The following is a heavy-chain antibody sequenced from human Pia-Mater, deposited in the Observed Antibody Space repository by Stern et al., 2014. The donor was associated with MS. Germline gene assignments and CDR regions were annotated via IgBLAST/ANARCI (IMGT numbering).Heavy chain of an antibody. J-gene: IGHJ4*02. CDR3: ARWSVACDY. Sequence: VQLVQSGAEMKKPGESLKISCKTSGYNFINYWIAWVRQVPGKGLEWIGMIYPGDSDIRHSPSFQGHVTISVDKSNPTAYLQWNSLKVSDSAVYYCARWSVACDYWGQGALITVSS. D-gene: IGHD2-21*01. CDR2: IYPGDSDI. V-gene: IGHV5-51*03. CDR1: GYNFINYW.